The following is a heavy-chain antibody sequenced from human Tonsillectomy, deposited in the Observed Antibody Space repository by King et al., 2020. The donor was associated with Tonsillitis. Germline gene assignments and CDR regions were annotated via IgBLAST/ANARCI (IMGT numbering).Heavy chain of an antibody. CDR1: GFTFSTYK. J-gene: IGHJ4*02. V-gene: IGHV3-48*01. D-gene: IGHD5-12*01. CDR3: ARDGWM. CDR2: ISPSSTTI. Sequence: VQLVESGGGLVQPGESLRLSCEGSGFTFSTYKFNWVRQAPGKGLEGVSYISPSSTTIQYADSVKGRFTISRDDAKNSVFLQMNSLRAEDTAVYYCARDGWMGGQGTLVTVAS.